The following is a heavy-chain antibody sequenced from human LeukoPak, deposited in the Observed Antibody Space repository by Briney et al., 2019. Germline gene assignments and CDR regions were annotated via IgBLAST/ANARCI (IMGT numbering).Heavy chain of an antibody. V-gene: IGHV1-69*13. J-gene: IGHJ6*02. CDR3: ASNQSPRTYENYYYYYGMDV. Sequence: ASVKVSCKASRGTFSSYAISWVRQAPGQGLEWMGGIIPIFGTANYAQKFQGRVTITADESTSTAYMELSSLRSEDTAVYYCASNQSPRTYENYYYYYGMDVWGQGTTVTVSS. D-gene: IGHD5-12*01. CDR2: IIPIFGTA. CDR1: RGTFSSYA.